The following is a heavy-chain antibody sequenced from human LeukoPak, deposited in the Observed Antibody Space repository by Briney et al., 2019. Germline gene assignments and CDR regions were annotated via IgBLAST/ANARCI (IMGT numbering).Heavy chain of an antibody. CDR2: ISYDGSNK. Sequence: GRSLRLSCAASGFTFSSYGMHWVRQAPGKGLEWVAVISYDGSNKYYADSVKGRFTISRDNSKNTPYLQMNSLRAEDTAVYYCAKDTSGWYMTFDYWGQGTLVTVSS. V-gene: IGHV3-30*18. J-gene: IGHJ4*02. CDR1: GFTFSSYG. CDR3: AKDTSGWYMTFDY. D-gene: IGHD6-19*01.